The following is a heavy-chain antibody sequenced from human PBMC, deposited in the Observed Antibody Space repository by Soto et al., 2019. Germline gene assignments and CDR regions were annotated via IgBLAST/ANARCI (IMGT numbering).Heavy chain of an antibody. Sequence: QVQLVQSGAEVKKPGSSVKVSCKASGGTLSSYVISWVRQAPGQGLEWMGGIIPVFGTVNYAQKFQGRGTVTADEPAPTANRERGSLSSEEGAVYYCARPKGIQLWASGMDVWGQGTTVTVSS. V-gene: IGHV1-69*01. CDR2: IIPVFGTV. D-gene: IGHD5-18*01. CDR3: ARPKGIQLWASGMDV. CDR1: GGTLSSYV. J-gene: IGHJ6*02.